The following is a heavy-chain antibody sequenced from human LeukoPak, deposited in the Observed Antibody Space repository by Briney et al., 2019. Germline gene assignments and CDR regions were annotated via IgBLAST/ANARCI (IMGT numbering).Heavy chain of an antibody. CDR3: ARDRDTEYNHDRGPYWFDP. Sequence: ASVKVSCKASGGTFSSYTISWVRQAPGQGLEWMGRIIPILGIANYAQKFQGRVTITADKSTSTAYMELSSLRSEDTAVYYCARDRDTEYNHDRGPYWFDPWGQGTLVTVSS. CDR1: GGTFSSYT. J-gene: IGHJ5*02. D-gene: IGHD1-1*01. V-gene: IGHV1-69*04. CDR2: IIPILGIA.